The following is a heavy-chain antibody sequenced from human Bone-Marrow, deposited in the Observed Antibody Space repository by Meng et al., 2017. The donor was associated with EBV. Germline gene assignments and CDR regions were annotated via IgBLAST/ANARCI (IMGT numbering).Heavy chain of an antibody. CDR3: ASHRGY. CDR1: QFTFSRQS. V-gene: IGHV3-21*01. CDR2: INSSSSYI. J-gene: IGHJ4*02. Sequence: ESWGGPRDHGAALRLSVAAFQFTFSRQSLNYVREAKGRVMQCVSSINSSSSYIYYADTVKGTFTSSRDNAKNTLYLQMNSLSAEDTAVYYCASHRGYWGQGTLVTVSS. D-gene: IGHD1-14*01.